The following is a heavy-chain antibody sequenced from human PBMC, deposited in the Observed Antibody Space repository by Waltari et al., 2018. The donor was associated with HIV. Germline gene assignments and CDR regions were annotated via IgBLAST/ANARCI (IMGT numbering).Heavy chain of an antibody. CDR2: IYSGGST. D-gene: IGHD3-10*01. V-gene: IGHV3-66*01. Sequence: VQLVESGGGLVQPGGSLRVSCAASGFTVSSNYLSWVRQAPGKGVEWVSVIYSGGSTYYADSVKGRFTISRDNSKNTLYLQMNSLRAEDTAVYYCARRALLWFFDYWGQGTLVTVSS. J-gene: IGHJ4*02. CDR3: ARRALLWFFDY. CDR1: GFTVSSNY.